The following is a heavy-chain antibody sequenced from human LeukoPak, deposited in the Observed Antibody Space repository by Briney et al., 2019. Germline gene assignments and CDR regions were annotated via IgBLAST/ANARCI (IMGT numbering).Heavy chain of an antibody. Sequence: GGSLRLSCAASGFTFSSYDMHWVRQAPGRGLEWVSAIGIAGDTYYPDSVKGRFTISRENAKNSMYLQMNSLKDGDTAVYYCIRGGIQVSGIDAFDIWGQGTMVTVFS. D-gene: IGHD5/OR15-5a*01. CDR3: IRGGIQVSGIDAFDI. CDR2: IGIAGDT. V-gene: IGHV3-13*01. J-gene: IGHJ3*02. CDR1: GFTFSSYD.